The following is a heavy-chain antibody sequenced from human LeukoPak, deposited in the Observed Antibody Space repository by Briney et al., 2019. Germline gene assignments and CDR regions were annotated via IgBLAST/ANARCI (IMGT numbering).Heavy chain of an antibody. CDR3: ARDLERWYNNWFDP. J-gene: IGHJ5*02. CDR2: IYTSGST. D-gene: IGHD6-13*01. Sequence: PSETLSLTCTVSGGSIISYYWSWIRQPAGKGLEWIGRIYTSGSTNYNPSLKSRVTMSVDTSKNQFSLKLSSVTAADTAVYYCARDLERWYNNWFDPWGQGTLVTVSS. CDR1: GGSIISYY. V-gene: IGHV4-4*07.